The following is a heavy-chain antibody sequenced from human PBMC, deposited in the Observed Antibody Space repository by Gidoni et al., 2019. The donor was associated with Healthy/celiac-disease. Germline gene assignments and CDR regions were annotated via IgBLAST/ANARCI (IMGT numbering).Heavy chain of an antibody. V-gene: IGHV3-49*03. CDR1: GFTFGDYA. Sequence: EVQLVESGGGLVQPGRSLRLSCTASGFTFGDYAMSWFRQAPGKGLEWVGFIRSKAYGGTTEYAASVKGRFTISRDDSKSIAYLQMNSLKTEDTAVYYCTREGGDWNYGMDVWGQGTTVTVSS. CDR3: TREGGDWNYGMDV. D-gene: IGHD1-1*01. CDR2: IRSKAYGGTT. J-gene: IGHJ6*02.